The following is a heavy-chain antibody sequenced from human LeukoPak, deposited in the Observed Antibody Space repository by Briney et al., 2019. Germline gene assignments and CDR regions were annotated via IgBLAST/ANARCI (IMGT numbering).Heavy chain of an antibody. CDR1: GFTFSSYA. CDR3: AKNGVLIYYFDY. D-gene: IGHD2-8*02. J-gene: IGHJ4*02. V-gene: IGHV3-23*01. Sequence: PGGSLRLSCAASGFTFSSYAMSWVRQAPGKGLECVSAISGSGGSTYYADSVKGRFTISRDNSKNTLYLQMNSLRAEDTAVYYYAKNGVLIYYFDYWGQGTLVTVSS. CDR2: ISGSGGST.